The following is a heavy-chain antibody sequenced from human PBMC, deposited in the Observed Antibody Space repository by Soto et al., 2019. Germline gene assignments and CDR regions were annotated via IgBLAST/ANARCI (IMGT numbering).Heavy chain of an antibody. D-gene: IGHD2-15*01. J-gene: IGHJ6*02. Sequence: GGSLRLSCAASGFTFANYAMSWVRQAPGKGLEWVSAISGSSGSTCYADSVKGRFTVSRDNAKNTLYLQVNNLRAEDTAVYYCAKDRGSHAHDYYYNAMDVWGQGTTVTVSS. CDR2: ISGSSGST. CDR1: GFTFANYA. CDR3: AKDRGSHAHDYYYNAMDV. V-gene: IGHV3-23*01.